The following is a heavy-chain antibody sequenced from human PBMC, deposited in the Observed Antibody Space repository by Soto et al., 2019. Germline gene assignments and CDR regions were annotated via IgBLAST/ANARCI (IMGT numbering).Heavy chain of an antibody. CDR1: GFTFNNAW. D-gene: IGHD3-10*01. Sequence: PGGSLRLSCAASGFTFNNAWVNWVRQAPGKGMERVGRIKSKADGGTTDNAAPVKGRFIISRDDSKNTLYLQMNSLKTEDTAVYYCATASYGSGSYGLWYYYGMDVWGQGTTVTV. J-gene: IGHJ6*02. V-gene: IGHV3-15*07. CDR3: ATASYGSGSYGLWYYYGMDV. CDR2: IKSKADGGTT.